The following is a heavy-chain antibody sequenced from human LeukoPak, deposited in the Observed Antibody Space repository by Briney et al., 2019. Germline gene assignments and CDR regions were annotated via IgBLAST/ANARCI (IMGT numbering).Heavy chain of an antibody. D-gene: IGHD3-22*01. CDR1: GFTFSSYW. J-gene: IGHJ4*02. Sequence: GGSLRLSCAASGFTFSSYWMHWVRQAPGKGLVWVSRINSDGINTSYADSVKGRFTISRDNSKNTLYLQMNSLRAEDTAVYYCAKDSSYYDSSGSFDYWGQGTLVTVSS. CDR2: INSDGINT. CDR3: AKDSSYYDSSGSFDY. V-gene: IGHV3-74*01.